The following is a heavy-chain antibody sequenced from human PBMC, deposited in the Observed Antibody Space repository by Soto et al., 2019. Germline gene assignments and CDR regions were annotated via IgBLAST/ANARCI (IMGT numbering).Heavy chain of an antibody. Sequence: QVQLVQSVAEVKKPGSSVNVSCKASGGTFSSYAISWVRQAPGQGLEWLGGIIPIFGTANYAQKFQGRVRITADESTITDYMGLSSLSSEDTAVYYGARDGGNSGWYFDYWGQGTLVTVSS. CDR2: IIPIFGTA. CDR1: GGTFSSYA. V-gene: IGHV1-69*01. CDR3: ARDGGNSGWYFDY. D-gene: IGHD2-21*02. J-gene: IGHJ4*02.